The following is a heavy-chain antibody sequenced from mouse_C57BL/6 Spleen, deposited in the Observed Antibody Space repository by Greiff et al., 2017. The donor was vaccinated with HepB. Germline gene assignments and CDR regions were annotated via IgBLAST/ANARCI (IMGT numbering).Heavy chain of an antibody. Sequence: VKLQESGAELVKPGASVKISCKASGYAFSSYWMNWVKQRPGKGLEWIGQIYPGDGDTNYNGKFKGKATLTADKSSSTAYMQLSSLTSEDSAVYFCARSYGSSYGFAYWGQGTLVTVSA. V-gene: IGHV1-80*01. D-gene: IGHD1-1*01. CDR1: GYAFSSYW. CDR3: ARSYGSSYGFAY. CDR2: IYPGDGDT. J-gene: IGHJ3*01.